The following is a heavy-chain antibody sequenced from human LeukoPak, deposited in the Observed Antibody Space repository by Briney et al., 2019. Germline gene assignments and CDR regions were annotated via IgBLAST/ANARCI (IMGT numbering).Heavy chain of an antibody. Sequence: GGSLRLSCAASGFTFSSYEMNWVRQAPGKGLEWVSYISGSGSTIYYADSVKGRFTISRDNAKNSLYLQMNSLRAEDTAVYYCARDRRWELLESWGQGTLVTVSS. V-gene: IGHV3-48*03. CDR2: ISGSGSTI. D-gene: IGHD1-26*01. J-gene: IGHJ4*02. CDR3: ARDRRWELLES. CDR1: GFTFSSYE.